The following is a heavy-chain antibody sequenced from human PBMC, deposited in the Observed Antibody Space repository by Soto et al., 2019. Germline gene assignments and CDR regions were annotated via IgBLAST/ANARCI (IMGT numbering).Heavy chain of an antibody. D-gene: IGHD5-18*01. CDR3: SRGLRGYSYGRLYYYYVMAV. CDR2: INHSGST. CDR1: GGSFSGYY. Sequence: SETLSLTCAVYGGSFSGYYWSWIRQPPGKGLEWIGEINHSGSTNYNPSLKSRVTISVDTSKNQFSLKLTSVTAADTAEYYCSRGLRGYSYGRLYYYYVMAVWGQGTTVTVSS. V-gene: IGHV4-34*01. J-gene: IGHJ6*02.